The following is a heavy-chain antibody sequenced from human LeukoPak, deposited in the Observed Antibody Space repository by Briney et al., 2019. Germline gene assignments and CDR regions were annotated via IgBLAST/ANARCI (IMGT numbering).Heavy chain of an antibody. CDR3: ARGGSTMVTPYYFDY. D-gene: IGHD3-10*01. CDR1: GYSFTSYW. V-gene: IGHV5-51*01. CDR2: IYPGDSDT. J-gene: IGHJ4*02. Sequence: GESLKISCKGSGYSFTSYWIGWVRQMPGKGLEWMVIIYPGDSDTRYSPSFQGQVTISADKSISTDYLQWSSLKASDTAMYYCARGGSTMVTPYYFDYWGQGTLVTVSS.